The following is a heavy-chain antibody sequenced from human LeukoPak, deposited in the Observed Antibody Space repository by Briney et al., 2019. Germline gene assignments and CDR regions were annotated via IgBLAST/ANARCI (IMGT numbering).Heavy chain of an antibody. CDR2: INHTGST. CDR3: ARGRIQLWSYYYYYMDV. D-gene: IGHD5-18*01. Sequence: PSETLSLTCAVYGGSFSGYYWSWIRQPPGKGLEWIGDINHTGSTNYTPSLNSRVTISVDTSKNQFSLKLRSVTAADTAVYYCARGRIQLWSYYYYYMDVWGKGTTVTVSS. J-gene: IGHJ6*03. CDR1: GGSFSGYY. V-gene: IGHV4-34*01.